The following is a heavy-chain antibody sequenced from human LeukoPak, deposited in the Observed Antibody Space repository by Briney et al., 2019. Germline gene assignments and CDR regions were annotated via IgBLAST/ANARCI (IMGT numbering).Heavy chain of an antibody. CDR3: AKDLALSGSYYLDY. V-gene: IGHV3-9*01. CDR1: GFTFDDYA. J-gene: IGHJ4*02. D-gene: IGHD1-26*01. Sequence: GGSLRLSCAASGFTFDDYAMHWVRQAPGKGLEWVSSINWDSGSIGYADSVKGRFTISRDNAKNSLYLQMNSVRTGDTALYYCAKDLALSGSYYLDYWGQGTLVTVSS. CDR2: INWDSGSI.